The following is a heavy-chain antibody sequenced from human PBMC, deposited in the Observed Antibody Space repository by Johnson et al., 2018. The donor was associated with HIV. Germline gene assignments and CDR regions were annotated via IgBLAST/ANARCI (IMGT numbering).Heavy chain of an antibody. Sequence: VQLVESGGGLVQPGGSLRLSCAASGFTFSSYWMSWVRQAPGKGLEWVANIKQDGSEKYYVDSVKGRFTISRDNSKNTLYLQMNSLRAEDTAVYYCARDHRAYCGGDCYSDAFDIWGQGTMVTVSS. D-gene: IGHD2-21*02. J-gene: IGHJ3*02. V-gene: IGHV3-7*01. CDR1: GFTFSSYW. CDR3: ARDHRAYCGGDCYSDAFDI. CDR2: IKQDGSEK.